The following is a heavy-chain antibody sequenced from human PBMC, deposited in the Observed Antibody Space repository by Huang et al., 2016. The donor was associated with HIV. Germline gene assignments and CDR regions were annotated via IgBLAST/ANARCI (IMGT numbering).Heavy chain of an antibody. J-gene: IGHJ4*02. V-gene: IGHV4-61*09. CDR2: IYTRGST. Sequence: VQLQESGPGLVKPSQTLSLSCNVSGASIASGSYFWNWIRQPAGGGLEWIGHIYTRGSTDYNPSLKSRVAVSSDTSKNQFSLGRRSVTAADTAVYFGARGRVTSSGVVQSYDYWGQGSLVTVSS. CDR1: GASIASGSYF. CDR3: ARGRVTSSGVVQSYDY. D-gene: IGHD3-3*01.